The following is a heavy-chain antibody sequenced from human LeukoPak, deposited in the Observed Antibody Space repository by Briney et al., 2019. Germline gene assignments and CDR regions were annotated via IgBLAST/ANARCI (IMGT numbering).Heavy chain of an antibody. V-gene: IGHV4-34*01. CDR2: INHSGST. J-gene: IGHJ4*02. Sequence: PSETLSLTCAVYGGSFSGYYWSWIRQPPGKGLEWIGEINHSGSTNYNPSLKSRVTISVDTSKNQFSLELSSVTAADTAVYYCARGGLYSSGRYRSFDYWGQGTLVTVSS. CDR1: GGSFSGYY. CDR3: ARGGLYSSGRYRSFDY. D-gene: IGHD6-19*01.